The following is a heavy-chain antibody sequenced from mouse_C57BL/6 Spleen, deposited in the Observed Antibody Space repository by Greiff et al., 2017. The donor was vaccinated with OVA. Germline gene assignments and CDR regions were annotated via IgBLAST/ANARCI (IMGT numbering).Heavy chain of an antibody. CDR1: GYAFSSSW. Sequence: QVQLKESGPELVKPGASVKISCKASGYAFSSSWMNWVKQRPGKGLEWIGRIYPGDGDTNYNGKFKGKATLTADKSSSTAYMQLSSLTSEDSAVYFCARGWDYYYAMDYWGQGTSVTVSS. V-gene: IGHV1-82*01. CDR2: IYPGDGDT. CDR3: ARGWDYYYAMDY. J-gene: IGHJ4*01. D-gene: IGHD4-1*01.